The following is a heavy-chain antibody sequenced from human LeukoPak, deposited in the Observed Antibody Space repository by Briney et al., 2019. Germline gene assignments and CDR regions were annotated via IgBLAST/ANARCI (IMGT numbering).Heavy chain of an antibody. CDR2: IIPIFGTA. D-gene: IGHD2-2*01. V-gene: IGHV1-69*13. J-gene: IGHJ4*02. Sequence: ASVKVSCKASGGTFSSYAISWVRQAPGQGLEWMGGIIPIFGTANYAQKFQGRVTITADESTSTAYMELSSLRSEDTAVYYCARFTPRLTREKFDYWGQGTLVTVSS. CDR3: ARFTPRLTREKFDY. CDR1: GGTFSSYA.